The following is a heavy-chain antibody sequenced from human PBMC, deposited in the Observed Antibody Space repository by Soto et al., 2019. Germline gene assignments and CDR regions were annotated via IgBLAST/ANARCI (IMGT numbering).Heavy chain of an antibody. CDR3: ARAPYYDVLTGLGWSYYFDS. V-gene: IGHV4-61*01. D-gene: IGHD3-9*01. CDR1: GASVTSGSFY. Sequence: SETLSLTCDVSGASVTSGSFYYHWIRQAPGKGLEWIGYIYHTGKTNYSPTLRSRITISSDTPKNQFSLEMNSVTAADTAVYFCARAPYYDVLTGLGWSYYFDSWGQG. CDR2: IYHTGKT. J-gene: IGHJ4*02.